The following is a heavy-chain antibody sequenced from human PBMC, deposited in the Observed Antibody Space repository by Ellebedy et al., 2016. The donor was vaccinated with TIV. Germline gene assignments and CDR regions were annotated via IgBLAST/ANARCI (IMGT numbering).Heavy chain of an antibody. CDR3: ARLQPNYFDY. V-gene: IGHV4-59*08. CDR1: GGSISSYS. D-gene: IGHD2-2*01. CDR2: IFYNGST. Sequence: MPSETLSLTCTVSGGSISSYSWSWIRQPPGKGLELIGFIFYNGSTNYNPSLKSRVTISVDTSKNQLSLKLSSVTAADTAVYYCARLQPNYFDYWGQGTLVTVS. J-gene: IGHJ4*02.